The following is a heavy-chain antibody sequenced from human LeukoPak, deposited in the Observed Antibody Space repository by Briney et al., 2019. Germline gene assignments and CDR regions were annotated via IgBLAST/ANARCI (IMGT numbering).Heavy chain of an antibody. J-gene: IGHJ4*02. CDR1: GGSISSSNW. V-gene: IGHV4-4*02. D-gene: IGHD6-19*01. CDR2: IYHSGST. CDR3: ARSPGYSSGWYHFDY. Sequence: SETLSLTCAVSGGSISSSNWWSWVRQPPGKGLEWIGEIYHSGSTNYNPSLKSRVTISVDKSKNQFSLKLSSVTAADTAMYYCARSPGYSSGWYHFDYWGQGTLVTVSS.